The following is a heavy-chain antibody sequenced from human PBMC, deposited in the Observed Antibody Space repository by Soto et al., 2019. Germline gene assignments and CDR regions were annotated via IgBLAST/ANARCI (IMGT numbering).Heavy chain of an antibody. CDR1: GFTFSRYA. D-gene: IGHD3-22*01. CDR2: ISSNGGST. J-gene: IGHJ6*02. Sequence: GGSLRLSCAASGFTFSRYAMHWVRQAPGKGLEYVSAISSNGGSTYYANSVKGRFTISRDNSRDTLYLQMGSLRAEDMAVYYCVRVVDYYDPYYYGMDVWGQGTTVTVSS. CDR3: VRVVDYYDPYYYGMDV. V-gene: IGHV3-64*01.